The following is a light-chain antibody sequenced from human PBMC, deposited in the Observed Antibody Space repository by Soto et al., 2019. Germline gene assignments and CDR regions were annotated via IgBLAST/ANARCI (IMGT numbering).Light chain of an antibody. Sequence: EIVLTQSPATLSLSPGERATLSCSASQSVSDYLAWYQQKPGQAPRLVIHDASHRAPGIPARFSSRGSGTDFTLTISRLGPEDFAVYYCQQYESSPLTFGQGTKVEIK. CDR2: DAS. V-gene: IGKV3-11*01. CDR1: QSVSDY. J-gene: IGKJ1*01. CDR3: QQYESSPLT.